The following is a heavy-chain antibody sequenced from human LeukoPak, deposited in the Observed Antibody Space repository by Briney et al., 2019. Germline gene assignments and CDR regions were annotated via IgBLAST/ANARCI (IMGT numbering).Heavy chain of an antibody. D-gene: IGHD3-16*01. CDR3: ARVRGDFETD. CDR1: GGSISSYY. V-gene: IGHV4-59*01. J-gene: IGHJ1*01. Sequence: SETLPLTCSVSGGSISSYYWTWIRQPPGKGLEWIGYRYYSGSTTYNPSLKSRVTISVDTSKSQFSLKLISVTAADTAIYYCARVRGDFETDWGQGTLVTVSS. CDR2: RYYSGST.